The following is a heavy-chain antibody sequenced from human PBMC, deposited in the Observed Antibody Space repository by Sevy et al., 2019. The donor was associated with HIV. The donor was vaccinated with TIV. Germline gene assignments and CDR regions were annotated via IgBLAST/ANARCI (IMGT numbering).Heavy chain of an antibody. V-gene: IGHV3-30-3*01. D-gene: IGHD2-2*01. CDR1: GFTFSSYA. CDR3: ARDSVVVPAARYYYGMDV. Sequence: GGSLRLSCAASGFTFSSYAMHWVRQAPGKGLEWVAVISYDGSNKYYADSVKGRFTISRDNSKNTLYLQMNSLGAEDTAVYYCARDSVVVPAARYYYGMDVWGQGTTVTVSS. CDR2: ISYDGSNK. J-gene: IGHJ6*02.